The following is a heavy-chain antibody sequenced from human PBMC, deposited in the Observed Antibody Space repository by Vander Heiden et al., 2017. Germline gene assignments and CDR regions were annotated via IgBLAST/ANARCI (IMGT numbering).Heavy chain of an antibody. CDR3: ARDRGDYHWYFDL. D-gene: IGHD4-17*01. J-gene: IGHJ2*01. Sequence: QVQLVESGGGVVQPGRSLRLSCAASGFTFSSYAMHWVRQAPGKGLEWVAVISYDGSNKYYADSVKGRFTISRDNSKNTLYLQMNSLRAEDTAVYYCARDRGDYHWYFDLWGRGTLVTVSS. CDR2: ISYDGSNK. V-gene: IGHV3-30*01. CDR1: GFTFSSYA.